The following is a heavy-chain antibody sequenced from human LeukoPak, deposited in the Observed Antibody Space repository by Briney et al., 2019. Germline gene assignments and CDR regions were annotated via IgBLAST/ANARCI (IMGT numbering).Heavy chain of an antibody. CDR3: ARAIRGGHYYYYYGMDV. Sequence: GGSLRLSCAASGFTFSSYWMSWVRQAPGKGLEWAANIKQDGSEKYYVDSVKGRFTISRDNAKNSLYLQMNSLRAEDTAVYYCARAIRGGHYYYYYGMDVWGQGTTVTVSS. CDR2: IKQDGSEK. J-gene: IGHJ6*02. V-gene: IGHV3-7*01. D-gene: IGHD4-23*01. CDR1: GFTFSSYW.